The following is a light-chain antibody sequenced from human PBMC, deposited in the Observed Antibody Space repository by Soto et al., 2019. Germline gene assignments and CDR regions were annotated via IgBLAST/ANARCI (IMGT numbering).Light chain of an antibody. CDR3: QQYHTYPRT. Sequence: DIQMTQSPSSLSVSVGDRVTITCRASQRVGKYLAWYQQKPGRAPESLNDDISTLQSGVPSKFSGSGSGTDFPLTINSLQPEDSATYYCQQYHTYPRTFGQGTRLEIK. CDR2: DIS. CDR1: QRVGKY. V-gene: IGKV1-16*02. J-gene: IGKJ5*01.